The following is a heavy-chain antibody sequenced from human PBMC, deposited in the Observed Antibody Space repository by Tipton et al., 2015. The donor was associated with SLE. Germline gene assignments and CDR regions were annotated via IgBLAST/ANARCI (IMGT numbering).Heavy chain of an antibody. CDR3: ARGGGCNEGVCYYPDD. D-gene: IGHD5-24*01. CDR2: ITNNGNN. V-gene: IGHV4-39*07. J-gene: IGHJ4*02. Sequence: TLSLTCTVSGGSISGSNYYWAWIRQPHGKGPGWIGRITNNGNNYYIPSLQSRVTMSVDTSKNQLSLKLSSVTAADTAVYYCARGGGCNEGVCYYPDDWGQGTLVTVSS. CDR1: GGSISGSNYY.